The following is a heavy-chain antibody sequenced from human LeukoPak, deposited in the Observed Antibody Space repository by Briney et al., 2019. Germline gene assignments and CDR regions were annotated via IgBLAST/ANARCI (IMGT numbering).Heavy chain of an antibody. CDR3: TTSQNYDFWSGYLYFDY. J-gene: IGHJ4*02. CDR2: IKSKTDGGTT. CDR1: GFTFSSYW. D-gene: IGHD3-3*01. Sequence: GGSLRLSCAASGFTFSSYWMSWVRQAPGKGLEWVGRIKSKTDGGTTDYAAPVKGRFTISRDDSKNTLYLQMNSLKTEDTAVYYCTTSQNYDFWSGYLYFDYWGQGTLVTVSS. V-gene: IGHV3-15*01.